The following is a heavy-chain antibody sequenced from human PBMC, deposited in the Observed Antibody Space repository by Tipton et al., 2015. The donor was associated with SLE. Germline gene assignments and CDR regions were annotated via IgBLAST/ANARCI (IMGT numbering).Heavy chain of an antibody. V-gene: IGHV3-48*03. J-gene: IGHJ6*03. D-gene: IGHD5-12*01. Sequence: SLRLSCAASGFTFSSYEMNWVRQAPGKGLEWVSYISSSGSTIYYAASVKGRFTISRDNAKNSLSLQMNSLRAEDTAVYYCARGNSGYSGGDFYYYMDVWGKGTTVTVSS. CDR2: ISSSGSTI. CDR3: ARGNSGYSGGDFYYYMDV. CDR1: GFTFSSYE.